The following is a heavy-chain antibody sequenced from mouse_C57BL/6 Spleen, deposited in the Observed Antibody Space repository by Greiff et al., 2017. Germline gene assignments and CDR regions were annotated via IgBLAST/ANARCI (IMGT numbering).Heavy chain of an antibody. CDR1: GYTFTDYN. V-gene: IGHV1-18*01. CDR2: INPNNGGT. J-gene: IGHJ1*03. CDR3: ARRHYYGNHWYFDV. D-gene: IGHD2-1*01. Sequence: VQLQQSGPELVKPGASVKIPCKASGYTFTDYNMDWVKQSHGKSLEWIGDINPNNGGTIYNQKFKGKATLTVDKSSSTAYMELRILTSEDTAVYYCARRHYYGNHWYFDVWGTGTTVTVSS.